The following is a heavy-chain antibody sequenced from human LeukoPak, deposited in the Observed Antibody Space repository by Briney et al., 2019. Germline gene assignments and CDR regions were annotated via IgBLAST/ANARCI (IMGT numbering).Heavy chain of an antibody. CDR1: GFTFSSYS. CDR3: ARDLSRAVVPAVASDY. D-gene: IGHD2-2*01. J-gene: IGHJ4*02. V-gene: IGHV3-21*01. Sequence: PGGSLRLSCAASGFTFSSYSMNWVRQAPGKGLEWVSSISSSSSYIYYADSVKGRFTISRDNAKNSLYLQMNSLRAEDTAVYYCARDLSRAVVPAVASDYWGQGTLVTVSS. CDR2: ISSSSSYI.